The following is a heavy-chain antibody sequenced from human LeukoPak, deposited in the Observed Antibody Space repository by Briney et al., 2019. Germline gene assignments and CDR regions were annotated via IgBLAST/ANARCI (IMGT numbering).Heavy chain of an antibody. CDR3: ARSGQQLFTYNWFDP. D-gene: IGHD6-13*01. Sequence: GESLKISCKGSGYSFTSYWIGWVRQMPGEGLEWMGIIYPGDSDTRYSPSFQGQVTISADKSISTAYLQWSSLKASDTAMYYCARSGQQLFTYNWFDPWGQGTLVTVSS. J-gene: IGHJ5*02. V-gene: IGHV5-51*01. CDR2: IYPGDSDT. CDR1: GYSFTSYW.